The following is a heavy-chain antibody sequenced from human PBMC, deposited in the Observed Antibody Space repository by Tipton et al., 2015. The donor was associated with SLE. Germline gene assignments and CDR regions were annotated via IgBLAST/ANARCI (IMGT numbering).Heavy chain of an antibody. CDR3: ARDGYGSAWFDS. V-gene: IGHV3-7*01. CDR1: GFTFSNFW. CDR2: MNPDGSLI. J-gene: IGHJ5*01. D-gene: IGHD3-10*01. Sequence: SLRLSCAASGFTFSNFWMNWIRQAPGKGLEWVANMNPDGSLINYVDSVKGRFSISRDNAKNSLYLQMNSLRAEDTAVYYCARDGYGSAWFDSWGQGTLVTVSS.